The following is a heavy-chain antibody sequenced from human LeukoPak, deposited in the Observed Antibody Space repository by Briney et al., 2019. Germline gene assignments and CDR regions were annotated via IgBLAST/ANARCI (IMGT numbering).Heavy chain of an antibody. CDR3: ARTIKFVGNLHIN. J-gene: IGHJ4*02. V-gene: IGHV1-2*02. CDR1: GYSFIDYY. CDR2: INPNSGAT. Sequence: GASVKVSCKTSGYSFIDYYIHWVRQAPGQGLEWMGSINPNSGATDYAQKYQARITVTWDTSITTAYMELGRLTSDDTAVYYCARTIKFVGNLHINWGQGTLVTVSS. D-gene: IGHD1-7*01.